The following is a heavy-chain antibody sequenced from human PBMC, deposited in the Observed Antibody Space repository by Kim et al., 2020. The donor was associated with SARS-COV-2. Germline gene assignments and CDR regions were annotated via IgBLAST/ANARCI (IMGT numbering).Heavy chain of an antibody. CDR2: IYYTGNT. Sequence: SETLSLTCIVSGGSISSGDHYWGWIRQPPGKGLEWIGHIYYTGNTYYNPSVKSRITMSVDTSKNQFSLKLTSVTAADTAVYYCARGGYFYYIMEVWGQGTTVTVSS. CDR1: GGSISSGDHY. CDR3: ARGGYFYYIMEV. V-gene: IGHV4-30-4*01. J-gene: IGHJ6*02.